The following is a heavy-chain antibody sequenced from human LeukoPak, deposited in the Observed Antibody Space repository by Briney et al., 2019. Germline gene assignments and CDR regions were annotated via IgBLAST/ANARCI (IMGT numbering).Heavy chain of an antibody. Sequence: GGSLRLSCAASGFTFSSCAMSWVREAPGKGREWVSAISGSGGSTYYADSVKGGFTISRDNSKNTLYLQMNSLRAEDTAVYYCAKHPVAGIFYHFDYWGQGSLVTVSS. CDR2: ISGSGGST. CDR1: GFTFSSCA. D-gene: IGHD6-19*01. J-gene: IGHJ4*02. CDR3: AKHPVAGIFYHFDY. V-gene: IGHV3-23*01.